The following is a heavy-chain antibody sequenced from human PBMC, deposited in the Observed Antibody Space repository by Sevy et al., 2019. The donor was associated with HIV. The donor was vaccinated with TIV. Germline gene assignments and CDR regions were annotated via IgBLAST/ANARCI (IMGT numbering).Heavy chain of an antibody. CDR3: ANGCEGAARICAYYYYYGMDV. J-gene: IGHJ6*02. Sequence: GGSLRLSCAASGFTFSSYGMHWVRQAPGKGLEWVAVISYDGSNKYYADSVKGRFTISSDNSKSTLYLQMNSLRAEDTAVYYCANGCEGAARICAYYYYYGMDVRSRGTTVTVS. CDR2: ISYDGSNK. D-gene: IGHD6-6*01. CDR1: GFTFSSYG. V-gene: IGHV3-30*18.